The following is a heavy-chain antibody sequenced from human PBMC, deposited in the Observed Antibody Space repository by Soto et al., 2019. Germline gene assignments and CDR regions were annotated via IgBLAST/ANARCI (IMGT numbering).Heavy chain of an antibody. J-gene: IGHJ4*02. V-gene: IGHV3-48*01. Sequence: PGGSLRLSCAASGFTLRIYSMHWVRQAPGRGLEWVSYIDTRSSSISYADSVRGRFTISRDNAKSSLYLQMSSLRAEDTAVYYCARDPILRYFDWKGNDYFDYWGQGTLVTVSS. D-gene: IGHD3-9*01. CDR1: GFTLRIYS. CDR2: IDTRSSSI. CDR3: ARDPILRYFDWKGNDYFDY.